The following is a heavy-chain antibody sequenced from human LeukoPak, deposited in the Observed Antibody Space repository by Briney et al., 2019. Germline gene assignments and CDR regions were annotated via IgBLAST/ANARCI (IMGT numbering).Heavy chain of an antibody. J-gene: IGHJ5*02. Sequence: GGSLRLSCAASGFTFSGSAMHWVRQASGKGLEWVGRIRSKANNYATVYAASLKGRFTISRDDSKNTAYLQMNSLKTEDTAVXXXXXXLKDMRPNLFDPWGQGTLVTVSS. CDR1: GFTFSGSA. D-gene: IGHD2-15*01. CDR2: IRSKANNYAT. CDR3: XXXLKDMRPNLFDP. V-gene: IGHV3-73*01.